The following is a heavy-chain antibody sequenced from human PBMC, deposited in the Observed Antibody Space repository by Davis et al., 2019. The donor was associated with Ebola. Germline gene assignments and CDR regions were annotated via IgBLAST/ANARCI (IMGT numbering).Heavy chain of an antibody. CDR1: GFTFSNYA. J-gene: IGHJ6*02. CDR3: ARVSGGYCSSTSCYYYYGMDV. D-gene: IGHD2-2*01. Sequence: GGSLRLSCAASGFTFSNYAMSWIRQAPGRGLEWVSAISGSGEGTYYADSVKGRFTISRDNSINTLYLQMNNLRAEDTAAYYCARVSGGYCSSTSCYYYYGMDVWGQGTTVTVSS. CDR2: ISGSGEGT. V-gene: IGHV3-23*01.